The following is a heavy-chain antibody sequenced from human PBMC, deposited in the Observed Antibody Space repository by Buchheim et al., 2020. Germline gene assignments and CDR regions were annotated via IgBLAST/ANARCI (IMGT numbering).Heavy chain of an antibody. D-gene: IGHD1-26*01. CDR3: ARDNSGVY. CDR2: IKPDGSDK. J-gene: IGHJ4*02. V-gene: IGHV3-7*01. Sequence: EVQLVESGGGLVQPGGSLRLSCAAPGFTFSDYWMSWVRQAPGTGLEWVANIKPDGSDKYYVDSVKGRFTISRDSAKNSLYLQMNSLRVEDTAVYYCARDNSGVYWGRGTL. CDR1: GFTFSDYW.